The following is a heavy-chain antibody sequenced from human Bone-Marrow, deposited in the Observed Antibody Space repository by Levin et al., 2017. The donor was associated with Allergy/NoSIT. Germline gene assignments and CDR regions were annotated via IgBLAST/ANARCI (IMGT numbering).Heavy chain of an antibody. J-gene: IGHJ4*02. CDR3: ATHGGHSSSFFSFDY. D-gene: IGHD6-13*01. Sequence: GESLKISCKASGYTFIDIYMHWVREAPGQGLEWMGWINPSSGSAKYAQRFQGRLTVTRDTSINLVYMQLSGLRSDDTAVYYCATHGGHSSSFFSFDYWGQGTLVTVSS. V-gene: IGHV1-2*02. CDR1: GYTFIDIY. CDR2: INPSSGSA.